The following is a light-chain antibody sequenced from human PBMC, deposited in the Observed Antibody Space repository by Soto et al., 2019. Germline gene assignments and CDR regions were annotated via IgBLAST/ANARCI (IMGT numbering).Light chain of an antibody. Sequence: EIVLTQSPVTLSLSSGERATLSCRASQSVSSSYLAWYQQKPGQAPRLLIYGASSSATGIPDKFSGSGSGTDFIRTISRLESEDFTMYYCQQYGSSPGTFGQGTKVEIK. J-gene: IGKJ1*01. V-gene: IGKV3-20*01. CDR2: GAS. CDR1: QSVSSSY. CDR3: QQYGSSPGT.